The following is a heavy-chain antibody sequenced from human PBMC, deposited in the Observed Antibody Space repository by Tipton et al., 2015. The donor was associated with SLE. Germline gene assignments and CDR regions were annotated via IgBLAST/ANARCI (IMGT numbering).Heavy chain of an antibody. D-gene: IGHD3-10*01. J-gene: IGHJ5*02. V-gene: IGHV3-23*01. Sequence: SLRLSCAASGFAFSNSAMMWVRQAPGKGLEWVSTISNNGLQKHYPDSVRGRFTISRDNSRSTLYLQMDNLRAADTAVYYCAREGSRYYGSGSSPWGQGTLVTVSS. CDR2: ISNNGLQK. CDR3: AREGSRYYGSGSSP. CDR1: GFAFSNSA.